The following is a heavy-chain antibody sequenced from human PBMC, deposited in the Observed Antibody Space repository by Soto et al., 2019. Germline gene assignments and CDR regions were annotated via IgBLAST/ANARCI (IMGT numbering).Heavy chain of an antibody. CDR1: GFTFSRFG. CDR2: ISSDGRTT. V-gene: IGHV3-48*02. CDR3: ARDRIVVIPAAPNWFDS. J-gene: IGHJ5*01. D-gene: IGHD2-2*01. Sequence: ESGGGLVQPGGSLRLSCAGSGFTFSRFGMNWVRQAPGKGLEWVSYISSDGRTTNYAESVKGRFTISRDDGQHSLYLQMNSLRDEDTAFYYCARDRIVVIPAAPNWFDSWGQGTLVTVSS.